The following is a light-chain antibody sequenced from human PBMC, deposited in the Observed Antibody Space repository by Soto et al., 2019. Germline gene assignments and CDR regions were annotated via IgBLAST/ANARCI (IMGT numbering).Light chain of an antibody. V-gene: IGKV3-15*01. CDR3: QQYNNWPPVIT. Sequence: IVMTQSPATLSVSPGERATLSCRASQSVSSNLAWYQQTPGQAPRLLIYGASTRATGIPARFSGSGSGTEFTLTISSLQSEDFAVYYCQQYNNWPPVITFGQGTRLEIK. CDR2: GAS. J-gene: IGKJ5*01. CDR1: QSVSSN.